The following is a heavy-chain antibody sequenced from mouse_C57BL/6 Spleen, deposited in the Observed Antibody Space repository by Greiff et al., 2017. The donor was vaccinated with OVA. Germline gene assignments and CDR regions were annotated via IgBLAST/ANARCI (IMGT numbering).Heavy chain of an antibody. CDR1: GYSITSGYY. J-gene: IGHJ2*01. CDR2: ISYDGSN. V-gene: IGHV3-6*01. CDR3: AVNYYFDY. D-gene: IGHD4-1*02. Sequence: EVQLQESGPGLVKPSQSLSLTCSVTGYSITSGYYWNWIRQFPGNKLEWMGYISYDGSNNYNPSLKNRISITRDTSKNQFFLKLNSLTTEDTATYYCAVNYYFDYWGQGTTLTVSS.